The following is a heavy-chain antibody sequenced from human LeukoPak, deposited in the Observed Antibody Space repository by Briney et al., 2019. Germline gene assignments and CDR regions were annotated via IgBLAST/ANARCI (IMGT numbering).Heavy chain of an antibody. CDR2: ISSSSSYI. D-gene: IGHD3-3*01. J-gene: IGHJ5*02. CDR1: GSTFSSYS. Sequence: PGGSLRLSCAASGSTFSSYSMNWVRQAPGKGLEWVSSISSSSSYIYYADSVKGRFTISRDNAKNSLYLQMNSLRAEDTAVYYCARDQRDFWSGPRRAYNWFDPWGQGTLVTVSS. V-gene: IGHV3-21*01. CDR3: ARDQRDFWSGPRRAYNWFDP.